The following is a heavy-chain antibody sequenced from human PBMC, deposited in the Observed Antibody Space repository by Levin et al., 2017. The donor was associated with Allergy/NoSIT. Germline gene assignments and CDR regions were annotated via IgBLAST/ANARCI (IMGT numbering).Heavy chain of an antibody. CDR2: ISYDGSNK. CDR1: GFTFSNYA. D-gene: IGHD3-10*01. Sequence: GGSLRLSCAASGFTFSNYAMHWVRQAPGKGLEWVAVISYDGSNKYYADSVKGRFTMSRDNSKDTLYLQMNSLRPEDTAVYYCARDMGPYYGMDVWGQGTTVTVSS. J-gene: IGHJ6*02. V-gene: IGHV3-30*04. CDR3: ARDMGPYYGMDV.